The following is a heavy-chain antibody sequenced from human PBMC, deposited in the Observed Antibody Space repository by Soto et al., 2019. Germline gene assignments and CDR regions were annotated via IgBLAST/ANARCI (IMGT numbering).Heavy chain of an antibody. CDR3: ATTDLLGLRFLEYYYYYMDV. CDR2: ISGSGGST. D-gene: IGHD3-3*01. Sequence: PGGSLRLSCAASGFTFSSYAMSWVRQAPGKGLEWVSAISGSGGSTYYADSVKGRFTISRDNSKNTLYLQMNSLRAEDTAVYYCATTDLLGLRFLEYYYYYMDVWGKGTTVTVSS. CDR1: GFTFSSYA. V-gene: IGHV3-23*01. J-gene: IGHJ6*03.